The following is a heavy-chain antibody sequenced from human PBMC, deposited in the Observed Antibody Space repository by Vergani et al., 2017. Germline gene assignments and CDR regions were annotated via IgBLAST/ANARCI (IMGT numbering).Heavy chain of an antibody. J-gene: IGHJ6*01. D-gene: IGHD5-18*01. CDR2: ISYDGSNK. V-gene: IGHV3-30*18. CDR1: GFTFSSYG. Sequence: QVQLVESGGGVVQPGRSLRLSCAASGFTFSSYGMHWVRRAPGKGLEWVAVISYDGSNKYYADSVKGRFTISRDNSKNTLYLQMNSLRAEDTAVYYCAKDLRQLAGHYYKYDGMDVRGEGP. CDR3: AKDLRQLAGHYYKYDGMDV.